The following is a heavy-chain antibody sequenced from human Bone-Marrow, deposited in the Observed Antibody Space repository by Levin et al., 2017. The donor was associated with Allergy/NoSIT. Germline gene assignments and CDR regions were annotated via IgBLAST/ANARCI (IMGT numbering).Heavy chain of an antibody. Sequence: AGGSLRLSCAASGFTFSDSYMSWIRQAPGKGLEWISYISSSGNTIYNADSVKGRFTISRDNAKDSLYLQMNSLRVEDTAIYYCASGDFWSGPPPKWGQGTLVTVSS. J-gene: IGHJ4*02. CDR2: ISSSGNTI. D-gene: IGHD3-3*01. CDR3: ASGDFWSGPPPK. CDR1: GFTFSDSY. V-gene: IGHV3-11*01.